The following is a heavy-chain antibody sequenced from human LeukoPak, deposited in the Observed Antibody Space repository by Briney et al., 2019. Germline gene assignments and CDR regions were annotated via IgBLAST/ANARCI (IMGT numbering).Heavy chain of an antibody. CDR3: ARDRDYSPGY. V-gene: IGHV1-18*01. Sequence: ASVNVSCKASGYTFTTNGISWVRQAPGQGLEWMGWISAYSGNTIYAQKLQGRVTMTTDTSTTTAYMELRSLRSDDTAVYYCARDRDYSPGYWGQGTLVTVSS. CDR1: GYTFTTNG. D-gene: IGHD3-9*01. CDR2: ISAYSGNT. J-gene: IGHJ4*02.